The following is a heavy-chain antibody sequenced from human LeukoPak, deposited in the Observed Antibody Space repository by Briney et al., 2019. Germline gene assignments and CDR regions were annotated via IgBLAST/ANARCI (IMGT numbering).Heavy chain of an antibody. V-gene: IGHV4-34*01. CDR3: ARDFQSSFWSGYYASYYFDY. CDR1: GGSFSGYY. D-gene: IGHD3-3*01. Sequence: SETLSLTCAVYGGSFSGYYWSWIRQPPGKGLEWIGEINHSGSTNYNPSLKSRVTISVDTSKNQFSLKLSSVTAADTAVYYCARDFQSSFWSGYYASYYFDYWGQGTLVTVSS. J-gene: IGHJ4*02. CDR2: INHSGST.